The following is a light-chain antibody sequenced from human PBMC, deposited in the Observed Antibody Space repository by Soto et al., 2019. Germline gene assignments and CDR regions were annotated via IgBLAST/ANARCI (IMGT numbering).Light chain of an antibody. CDR3: QQSYSTLI. Sequence: DIQMTQSPSSLSASVGDRVTITCRASQSISSYLNWYQQKPGKAPKLLIYAASGLQSGVPSRFSGSGSGTDFTLTISSLQPEDFATYYCQQSYSTLIFGQGTKLEIK. V-gene: IGKV1-39*01. CDR2: AAS. J-gene: IGKJ2*01. CDR1: QSISSY.